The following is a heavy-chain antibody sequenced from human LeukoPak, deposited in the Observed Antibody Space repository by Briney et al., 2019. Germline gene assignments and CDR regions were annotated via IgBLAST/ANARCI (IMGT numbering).Heavy chain of an antibody. CDR1: GGSVSSGSYY. CDR2: IYYSGST. D-gene: IGHD3-3*01. J-gene: IGHJ4*02. Sequence: PSETLSLTCTVSGGSVSSGSYYWSWIRQPPGKGLEWIGYIYYSGSTNYSPSLKSRVTISVDTSKNQFSLKLSSVTAADTAVYYCARVGRTYDFWSGYRDWGQGTLVTVSS. V-gene: IGHV4-61*01. CDR3: ARVGRTYDFWSGYRD.